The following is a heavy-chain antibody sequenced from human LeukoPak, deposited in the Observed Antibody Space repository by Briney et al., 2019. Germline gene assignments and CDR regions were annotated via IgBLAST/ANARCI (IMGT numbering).Heavy chain of an antibody. CDR2: VSGRDDST. D-gene: IGHD3-9*01. V-gene: IGHV3-23*01. CDR3: AKWGDYDILTGYYDSDY. J-gene: IGHJ4*02. Sequence: QPGGSLRLSCAASGFTFSNYAMSWVRQAPGRGLEWVSAVSGRDDSTYYADSVKGRFTISRDNSKNTLYLQMNSLRAEDTAAYYCAKWGDYDILTGYYDSDYWGQGTLVTVSS. CDR1: GFTFSNYA.